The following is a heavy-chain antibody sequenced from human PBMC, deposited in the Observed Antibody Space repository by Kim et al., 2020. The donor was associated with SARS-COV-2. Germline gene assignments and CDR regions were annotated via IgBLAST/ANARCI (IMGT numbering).Heavy chain of an antibody. J-gene: IGHJ1*01. CDR3: ARGSSDWPEYFQH. D-gene: IGHD6-19*01. Sequence: GGSLRLSCVGSGFTFSNYAMHWVRQAPGKGLEYLSAISSTGGSTYSANSVKDRFSISRDNSKNTLYLQMGSLRAEDTAVYYCARGSSDWPEYFQHWGQGTLVTVSS. CDR1: GFTFSNYA. CDR2: ISSTGGST. V-gene: IGHV3-64*01.